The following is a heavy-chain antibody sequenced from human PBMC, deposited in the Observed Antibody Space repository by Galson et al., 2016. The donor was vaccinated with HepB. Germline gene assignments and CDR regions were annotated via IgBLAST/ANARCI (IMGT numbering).Heavy chain of an antibody. J-gene: IGHJ6*02. CDR1: GDSVYNNGAA. D-gene: IGHD3-10*01. CDR3: SRAVMLGRGMDV. V-gene: IGHV6-1*01. CDR2: TFYRSTWEN. Sequence: CAISGDSVYNNGAAWVWIRQSPSRGLEWRGRTFYRSTWENPYAGSVKNRITISPETSRNQFSLHLNSVTPEDTAVYYCSRAVMLGRGMDVWGQGTTVTVSS.